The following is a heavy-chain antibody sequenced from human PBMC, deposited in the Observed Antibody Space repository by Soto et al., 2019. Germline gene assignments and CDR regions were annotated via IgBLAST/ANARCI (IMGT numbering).Heavy chain of an antibody. CDR2: IYSSGTT. V-gene: IGHV4-31*03. CDR3: ARGSRDTASVLPRFVF. J-gene: IGHJ4*02. Sequence: QVQLQESGPGLVKPSQTLSLTCTVSGGSFNSDGYYWSWIRQHPEKGLEWIGYIYSSGTTYYNPSLRSRISISMDTSKNQFSLELTSVTAADTAVYFCARGSRDTASVLPRFVFWGQGTLVTVSP. D-gene: IGHD5-18*01. CDR1: GGSFNSDGYY.